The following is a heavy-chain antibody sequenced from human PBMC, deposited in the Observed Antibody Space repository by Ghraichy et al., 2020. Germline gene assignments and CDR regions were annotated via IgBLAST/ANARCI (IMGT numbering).Heavy chain of an antibody. Sequence: ETLSLTCAASGFTFSSYSMNWVRQAPGKGLEWVSSISSSSSYIYYADSVKGRFTISRDNAKNSLYLQMNSLRAEDTAVYYCARGGNADYYDSSGYYVWGQGTLVTVSS. CDR1: GFTFSSYS. CDR2: ISSSSSYI. D-gene: IGHD3-22*01. V-gene: IGHV3-21*01. CDR3: ARGGNADYYDSSGYYV. J-gene: IGHJ4*02.